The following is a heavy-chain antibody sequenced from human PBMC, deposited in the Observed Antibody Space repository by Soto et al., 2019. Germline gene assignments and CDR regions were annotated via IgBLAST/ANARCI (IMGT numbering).Heavy chain of an antibody. CDR3: ARLSGSSRSFDY. D-gene: IGHD6-13*01. V-gene: IGHV4-39*01. J-gene: IGHJ4*02. CDR2: IYYSGST. Sequence: QLQLQESGPGLVKPSETLSLTCTVSGGSISSSSYYWGWIRQPPGKGLEWIGSIYYSGSTYYNPSLKSRVTVSVDTSKNQFSLKRSSVTAADTAVYYCARLSGSSRSFDYRGQRTLVTVSS. CDR1: GGSISSSSYY.